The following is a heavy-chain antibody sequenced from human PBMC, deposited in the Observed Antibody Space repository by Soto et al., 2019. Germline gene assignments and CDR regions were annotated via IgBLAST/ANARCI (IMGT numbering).Heavy chain of an antibody. D-gene: IGHD6-19*01. CDR3: ARDMYSSGWYFDVAFDI. J-gene: IGHJ3*02. CDR1: GGSISSYY. CDR2: IYTSGST. Sequence: SETLSLTCTVSGGSISSYYWSWIRQPAGKGLEWTGRIYTSGSTNYNPSLKSRVTMSVDTSKNQFSLKLSSVTAADTAVYYCARDMYSSGWYFDVAFDIWGQGTMVTVSS. V-gene: IGHV4-4*07.